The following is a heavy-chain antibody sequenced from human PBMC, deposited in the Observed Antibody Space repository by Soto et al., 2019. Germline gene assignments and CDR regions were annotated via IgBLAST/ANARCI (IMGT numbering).Heavy chain of an antibody. D-gene: IGHD6-19*01. V-gene: IGHV4-4*02. J-gene: IGHJ3*01. CDR1: GDSISNSRG. CDR2: SFHSGDT. CDR3: AYGTGWYRHDV. Sequence: QVQLQESGPGLVKPSGTLSLTCAVSGDSISNSRGWTWVRQPPGKGLEWIGDSFHSGDTNDNPALNSRVFKSIDKSQHQYSLKVTSVTAADTALYYCAYGTGWYRHDVWDQGTLVTVSS.